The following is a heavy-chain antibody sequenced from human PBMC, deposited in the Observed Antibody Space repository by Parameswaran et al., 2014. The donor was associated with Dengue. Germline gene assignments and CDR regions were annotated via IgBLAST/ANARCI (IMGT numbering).Heavy chain of an antibody. CDR3: ARDLVPTIPFGY. D-gene: IGHD5-12*01. CDR2: INAGNGNT. Sequence: WVRQAPGQRLEWMGWINAGNGNTKYSQKFQGRVTITRDTSASTAYMELSSLRSEDTAVYYCARDLVPTIPFGYWGQGTLVTVSS. V-gene: IGHV1-3*01. J-gene: IGHJ4*02.